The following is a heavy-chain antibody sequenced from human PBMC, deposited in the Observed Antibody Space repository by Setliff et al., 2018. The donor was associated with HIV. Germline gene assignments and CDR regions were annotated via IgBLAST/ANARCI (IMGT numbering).Heavy chain of an antibody. CDR2: IYTSGST. J-gene: IGHJ4*02. CDR1: GGSISSGSDY. CDR3: ARYGDGYNSGDALVY. D-gene: IGHD5-12*01. Sequence: SETLSLTCTVSGGSISSGSDYWSWIRQPTGKGLEWIGRIYTSGSTNYNPSLKSRVTISLDTSKNQFSLQLNSMTAADTAVYYCARYGDGYNSGDALVYWGQGTLVTVSS. V-gene: IGHV4-61*02.